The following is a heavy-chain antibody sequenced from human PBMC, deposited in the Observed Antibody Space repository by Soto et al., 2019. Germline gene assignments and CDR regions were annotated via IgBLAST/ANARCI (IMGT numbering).Heavy chain of an antibody. CDR2: IFPLTDIP. CDR3: ARGPLVVLNYFES. Sequence: QVQLVQSGTEVKKPGSSVKVSCKASGGTFRNYPINWVRQAPGQGLEWMGSIFPLTDIPDYAQNFQARPTISADKSTSTAYMELSSLTSDDTAMYFCARGPLVVLNYFESWGQGTLATVSS. CDR1: GGTFRNYP. V-gene: IGHV1-69*02. J-gene: IGHJ4*02.